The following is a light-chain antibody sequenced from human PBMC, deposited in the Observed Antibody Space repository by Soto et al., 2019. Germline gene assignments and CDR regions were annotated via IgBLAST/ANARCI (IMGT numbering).Light chain of an antibody. CDR1: SSDVGGYNY. CDR3: SSYAGSSSLR. Sequence: QSVLTQPPSASGSPGQSVTISCTGASSDVGGYNYVSWYQQHPGKAPKLMIYEVNKRPSGVPDRFSGSKSGNTASLTVSGLQAEDEDDYHCSSYAGSSSLRFGGGTKLTVL. J-gene: IGLJ3*02. V-gene: IGLV2-8*01. CDR2: EVN.